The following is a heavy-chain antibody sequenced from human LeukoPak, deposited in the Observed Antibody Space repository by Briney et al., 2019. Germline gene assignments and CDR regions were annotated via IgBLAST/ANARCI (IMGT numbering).Heavy chain of an antibody. CDR3: ARASYSSSWNYYYYYGMDV. CDR1: GGTFSSYA. Sequence: ASVKVSCKASGGTFSSYAISWVRQAPGQGLKWMGRIIPIFGTANYAQKFQGRVTITADESTSTAYMELSSLRSEDTAVYYCARASYSSSWNYYYYYGMDVWGQGTTVTVSS. D-gene: IGHD6-13*01. CDR2: IIPIFGTA. J-gene: IGHJ6*02. V-gene: IGHV1-69*15.